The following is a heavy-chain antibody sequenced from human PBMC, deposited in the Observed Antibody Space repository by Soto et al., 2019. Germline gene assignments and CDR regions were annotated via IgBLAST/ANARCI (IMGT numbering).Heavy chain of an antibody. CDR3: ARAVVPAAIVQFYYYGMDV. D-gene: IGHD2-2*02. CDR1: GYTFTSYY. Sequence: ASVKVSCKASGYTFTSYYMHWVRQAPGQGLEWMGIINPSGGSTSYAQKFQGRVTMTRDTSTSTVCMELSSLRSEDTAVYYCARAVVPAAIVQFYYYGMDVWGQGTTVTVSS. V-gene: IGHV1-46*01. CDR2: INPSGGST. J-gene: IGHJ6*02.